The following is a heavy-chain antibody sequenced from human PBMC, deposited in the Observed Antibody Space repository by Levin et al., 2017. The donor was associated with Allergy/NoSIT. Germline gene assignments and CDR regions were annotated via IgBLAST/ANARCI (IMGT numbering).Heavy chain of an antibody. Sequence: GESLKISCAASGFTFSSYAMSWVRQAPGKGLEWVSAISGSGGSTYYADSVKGRFTISRDNSKNTLYLQMNSLRAEDTAVYYCAKGQSTGGVGYYGMDVWGQGTTVTVSS. CDR1: GFTFSSYA. CDR2: ISGSGGST. D-gene: IGHD1-26*01. V-gene: IGHV3-23*01. J-gene: IGHJ6*02. CDR3: AKGQSTGGVGYYGMDV.